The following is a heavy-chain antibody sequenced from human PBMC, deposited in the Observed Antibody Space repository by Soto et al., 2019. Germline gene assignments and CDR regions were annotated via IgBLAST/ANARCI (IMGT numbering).Heavy chain of an antibody. Sequence: QITLKESGPTLVKPTQTLTLTCTFSGISLSTTGVGVGWIRQPPGKALEWLALIYWDDDKRYSPSLKSRLTITKDTTKNQVVLTMTNMDPVDTATYYCAHTPEGDGPDAFDIWGQGTMVTVSS. CDR1: GISLSTTGVG. CDR3: AHTPEGDGPDAFDI. D-gene: IGHD2-21*01. CDR2: IYWDDDK. V-gene: IGHV2-5*02. J-gene: IGHJ3*02.